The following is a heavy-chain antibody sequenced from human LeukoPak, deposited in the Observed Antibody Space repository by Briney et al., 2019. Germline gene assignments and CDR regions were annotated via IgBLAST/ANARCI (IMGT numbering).Heavy chain of an antibody. D-gene: IGHD1-26*01. J-gene: IGHJ4*02. CDR2: INHSGST. V-gene: IGHV4-34*01. Sequence: KPSETLSLTCAVYGGSFSGYYWSWIRQPPGKGLEWIGEINHSGSTNYNPSLKSRVTISVDTSKNQFSLKLSSVTAADTAVYYCARGLPFELRTEYYFDYWGQGTLVTVSS. CDR3: ARGLPFELRTEYYFDY. CDR1: GGSFSGYY.